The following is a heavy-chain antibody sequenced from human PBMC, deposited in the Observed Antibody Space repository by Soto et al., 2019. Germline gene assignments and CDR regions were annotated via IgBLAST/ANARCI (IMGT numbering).Heavy chain of an antibody. V-gene: IGHV4-31*03. J-gene: IGHJ3*02. Sequence: SETLSLTCTVSCGSISSGGYYWSWIRQHPGKGLEWIGYIYYSGSTYYNPSLKSRVTISVDTSKNQFSLKLSSVTAADTAVYYCARVRLTMIVVVTPSGAFDIWGQGTMVTVSS. D-gene: IGHD3-22*01. CDR3: ARVRLTMIVVVTPSGAFDI. CDR1: CGSISSGGYY. CDR2: IYYSGST.